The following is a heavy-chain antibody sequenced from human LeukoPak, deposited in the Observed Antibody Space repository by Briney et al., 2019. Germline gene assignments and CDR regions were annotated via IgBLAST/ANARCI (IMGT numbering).Heavy chain of an antibody. Sequence: GRSLRLSCAASGFTFDDYAMHWVRQAPGKGLEWVSGISWNSGSIGYADSVKGRFTISRDNAKNSLYLQMNSLRAEDTALYFCENETRHGGRTCDTGTFDIWGQGTMVTVSS. D-gene: IGHD2-8*02. J-gene: IGHJ3*02. V-gene: IGHV3-9*01. CDR3: ENETRHGGRTCDTGTFDI. CDR1: GFTFDDYA. CDR2: ISWNSGSI.